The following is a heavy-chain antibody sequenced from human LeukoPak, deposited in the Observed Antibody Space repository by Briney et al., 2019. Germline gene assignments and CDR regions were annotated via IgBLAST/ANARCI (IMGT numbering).Heavy chain of an antibody. CDR1: GFTFKNYA. CDR2: ISGDAVTS. V-gene: IGHV3-23*01. CDR3: AKRGFIAGNPTDFDY. D-gene: IGHD6-13*01. J-gene: IGHJ4*02. Sequence: GGSLRLSCAASGFTFKNYAMNWVRQSPGQGLEWVSTISGDAVTSWYADSVKGRFTVSRDNSKNIVFLQMNNLRAEDTAVYYCAKRGFIAGNPTDFDYWGQGTLVTVSS.